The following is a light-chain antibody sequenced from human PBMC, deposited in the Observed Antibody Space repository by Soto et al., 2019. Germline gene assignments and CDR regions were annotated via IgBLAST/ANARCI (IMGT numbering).Light chain of an antibody. V-gene: IGKV1-39*01. CDR2: AAS. CDR3: QQSHDIPYT. CDR1: QTISSY. Sequence: DIQMTQSPSSLSASVGDRVTITCRASQTISSYLNWYQQKPGKAPKLLIYAASSLQSGVPSRFSGSGSGTDFTLSISSLQPEDFATYYCQQSHDIPYTFGQGTKLEIK. J-gene: IGKJ2*01.